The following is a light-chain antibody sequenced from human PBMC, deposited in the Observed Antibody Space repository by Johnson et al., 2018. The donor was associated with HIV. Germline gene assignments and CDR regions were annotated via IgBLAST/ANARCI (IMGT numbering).Light chain of an antibody. J-gene: IGLJ1*01. V-gene: IGLV1-51*02. CDR3: GTWDSSLSALYV. Sequence: QPVLTQPPSVSAAPGQKVTISCSGSSSNIGNNYVSWYQQLPGTAPKLLIYENNKRPSGIPYRFSGSKSGTSATLGITGLQTGDEADYYCGTWDSSLSALYVFGTGTKVTVL. CDR2: ENN. CDR1: SSNIGNNY.